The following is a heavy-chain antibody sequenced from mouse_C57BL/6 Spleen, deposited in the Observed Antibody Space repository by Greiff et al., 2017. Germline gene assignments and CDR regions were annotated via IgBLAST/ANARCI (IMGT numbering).Heavy chain of an antibody. J-gene: IGHJ3*01. D-gene: IGHD1-1*01. V-gene: IGHV8-12*01. CDR2: IYWDDDK. CDR1: GFSLSTSGMG. CDR3: ARSDYGSSDGGY. Sequence: QVTLKESGPGLLQSSQTLSLTCSFSGFSLSTSGMGVSWIRQPSGNGLEWLAHIYWDDDKRYNPSLKSRLTNSKDTSRNQVFRKLTRVATDDTATNYCARSDYGSSDGGYWGQGTLGTVSA.